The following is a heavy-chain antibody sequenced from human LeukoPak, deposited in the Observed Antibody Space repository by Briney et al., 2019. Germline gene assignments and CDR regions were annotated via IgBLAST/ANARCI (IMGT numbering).Heavy chain of an antibody. V-gene: IGHV4-39*07. CDR3: ARDRRRELLHAFDI. CDR1: GGSISSSSYY. Sequence: PSETLSLTCTVSGGSISSSSYYWGWIRQPPGKGLECIRSIYYSGSTYYNPSLKSRVTISVDTSKNQFSLKLSSVTAADTAVYYCARDRRRELLHAFDIWGQGTMVTVSS. J-gene: IGHJ3*02. D-gene: IGHD1-26*01. CDR2: IYYSGST.